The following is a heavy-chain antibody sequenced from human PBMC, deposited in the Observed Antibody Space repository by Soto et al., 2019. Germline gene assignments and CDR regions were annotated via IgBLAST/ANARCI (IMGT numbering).Heavy chain of an antibody. V-gene: IGHV3-7*04. CDR2: IKQDGREK. J-gene: IGHJ4*02. CDR3: ARVRWFGDSFDY. Sequence: EVQLVESGGGLVQPGGSLRLSCAASGFTFSSYWMSWVRQAPGKGLEWVANIKQDGREKYYVDSVKGRFTISRDKAKNSLYLQMSSLRAEDTAVYYCARVRWFGDSFDYWGQGTLVTVSS. D-gene: IGHD3-10*01. CDR1: GFTFSSYW.